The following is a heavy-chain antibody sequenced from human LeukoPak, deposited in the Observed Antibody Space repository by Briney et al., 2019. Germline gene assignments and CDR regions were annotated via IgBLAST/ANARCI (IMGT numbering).Heavy chain of an antibody. D-gene: IGHD5-12*01. CDR2: INWNSASI. V-gene: IGHV3-9*01. CDR3: AKDKAPLYSGYDWDLDF. CDR1: GFTFHHYA. J-gene: IGHJ4*02. Sequence: GGSLRLSCAASGFTFHHYAIHWVRQVPGKGLEWVSGINWNSASIGYADSVKGRFTISRDNAKNSVLLQMDSLRAEDTALYYCAKDKAPLYSGYDWDLDFWGQGTLVTVSS.